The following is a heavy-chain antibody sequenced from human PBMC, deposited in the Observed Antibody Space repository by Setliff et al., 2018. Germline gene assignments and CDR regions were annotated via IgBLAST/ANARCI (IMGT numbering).Heavy chain of an antibody. CDR1: GYTFTGYY. CDR2: INPSSGAT. Sequence: ASVKVSCKASGYTFTGYYMYWVRQAPGQGLEWMGRINPSSGATIYAQKFQGRVTMTSDTSISTAYMELGRLRSDDTAVYFCARDGGEDSDAFDIWGQGTMVTVSS. CDR3: ARDGGEDSDAFDI. V-gene: IGHV1-2*06. J-gene: IGHJ3*02. D-gene: IGHD2-21*01.